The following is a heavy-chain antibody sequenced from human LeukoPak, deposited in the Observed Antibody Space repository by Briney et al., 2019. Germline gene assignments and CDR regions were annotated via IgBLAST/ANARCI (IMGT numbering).Heavy chain of an antibody. CDR2: ISYDGSNK. CDR3: AVYSGYAY. V-gene: IGHV3-30*03. Sequence: SGRSLRLSCAASGFTFSSYGMHWVRQAPGKGLEWVAVISYDGSNKYYADSVKGRFTISRDNSENTLYLQMNSLRAEDTAVYYCAVYSGYAYWGQGTLVTVSS. D-gene: IGHD5-12*01. J-gene: IGHJ4*02. CDR1: GFTFSSYG.